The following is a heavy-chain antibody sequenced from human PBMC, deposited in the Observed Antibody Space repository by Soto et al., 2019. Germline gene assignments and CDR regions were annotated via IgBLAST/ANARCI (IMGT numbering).Heavy chain of an antibody. D-gene: IGHD3-22*01. Sequence: SETLSLTCTVSGDSISNSRFYWAWIRQPPGEGLEWIGSIYHTGNAYYNPSLKSRVTISVDTSKNQFSLTLTSVTAADAALYYCARDFFDSRDYTKNCFHPWGEAPLVTVSS. CDR3: ARDFFDSRDYTKNCFHP. CDR2: IYHTGNA. V-gene: IGHV4-39*01. J-gene: IGHJ5*02. CDR1: GDSISNSRFY.